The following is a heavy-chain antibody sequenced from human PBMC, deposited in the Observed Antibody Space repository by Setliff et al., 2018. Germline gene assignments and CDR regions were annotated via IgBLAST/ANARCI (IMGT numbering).Heavy chain of an antibody. V-gene: IGHV3-7*01. CDR3: ARSESCGATNCSPFDY. D-gene: IGHD2-2*01. J-gene: IGHJ4*02. CDR1: GFTFSSYW. Sequence: GGSLRLSCAASGFTFSSYWMSWVRQAPGKGLEWVANINQDGSEKYYVDSVKGRFAISRDNAKNSLYLQMNSLRADDTAVYYCARSESCGATNCSPFDYWGQGTLVTVSS. CDR2: INQDGSEK.